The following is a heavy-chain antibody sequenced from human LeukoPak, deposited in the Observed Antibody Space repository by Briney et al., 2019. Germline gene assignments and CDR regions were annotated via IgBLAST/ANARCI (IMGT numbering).Heavy chain of an antibody. CDR1: GGSISSGDYY. CDR3: ARAINIAAPGPGY. Sequence: PSETLSLTCTVSGGSISSGDYYWSWLRQPPGEGLQWIGSIYSTGSTNYNPSLKSRVTISVDTSKNQFSLKLSSVTAADTAVYYCARAINIAAPGPGYWGQGTLVTVSS. D-gene: IGHD6-13*01. CDR2: IYSTGST. V-gene: IGHV4-30-4*08. J-gene: IGHJ4*02.